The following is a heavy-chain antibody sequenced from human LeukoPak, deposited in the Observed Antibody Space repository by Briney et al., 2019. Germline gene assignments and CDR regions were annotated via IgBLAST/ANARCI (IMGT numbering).Heavy chain of an antibody. V-gene: IGHV4-39*07. J-gene: IGHJ4*02. CDR1: GGSISSSSYY. CDR3: ARELYGDYDLGY. D-gene: IGHD4-17*01. CDR2: IYYSGST. Sequence: SETLSLTCTVSGGSISSSSYYWGWIRQPPGKGLEWIGSIYYSGSTYYNPSLKSRVTISVDTSKNQFSLKLSSVTAADTAVYYCARELYGDYDLGYWGQGTLVTVSS.